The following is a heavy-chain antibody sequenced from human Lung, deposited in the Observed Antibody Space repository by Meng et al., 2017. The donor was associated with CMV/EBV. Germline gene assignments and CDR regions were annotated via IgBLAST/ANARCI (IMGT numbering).Heavy chain of an antibody. Sequence: GESLKIPCAASGFTFDEYGMSWDRQAPGKGLEWVSGINWNGGSTGYADSVKGRFTISRDNAKNSLYLQMNSVRAEDTALYYCARREYNSGYDYWGQGTLVTVSS. CDR1: GFTFDEYG. V-gene: IGHV3-20*04. J-gene: IGHJ4*02. D-gene: IGHD5-12*01. CDR3: ARREYNSGYDY. CDR2: INWNGGST.